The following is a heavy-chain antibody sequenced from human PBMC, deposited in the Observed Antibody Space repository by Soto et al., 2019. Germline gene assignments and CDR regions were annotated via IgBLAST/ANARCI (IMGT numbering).Heavy chain of an antibody. CDR3: ARVGRGYDYDGSMGDNWFDP. CDR2: ISAYNGNT. V-gene: IGHV1-18*01. D-gene: IGHD5-12*01. J-gene: IGHJ5*02. Sequence: QVQLVQSGAEVKKPGASVKVSCKASGYTFTSYGISWVRQAPGQGLEWMGWISAYNGNTNYAQKLQGRVTMTTDTSTSTAYMELRRLRSDDTAVYYCARVGRGYDYDGSMGDNWFDPWGQGTLVTVSS. CDR1: GYTFTSYG.